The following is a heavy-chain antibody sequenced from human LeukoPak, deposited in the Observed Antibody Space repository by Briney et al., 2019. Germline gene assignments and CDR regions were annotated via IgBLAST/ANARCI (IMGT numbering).Heavy chain of an antibody. CDR2: INLSGGST. D-gene: IGHD3-16*02. Sequence: ASVNLSCKASGYTFTSYYMHWVRQAPGPGLEWEGIINLSGGSTSNSQKFQGRVTMTRDTSTSTVYMELSSLRSEDTVVYYCARSTPLVTFGGVIENYYFDYWGQGTLVTVSS. V-gene: IGHV1-46*01. CDR1: GYTFTSYY. CDR3: ARSTPLVTFGGVIENYYFDY. J-gene: IGHJ4*02.